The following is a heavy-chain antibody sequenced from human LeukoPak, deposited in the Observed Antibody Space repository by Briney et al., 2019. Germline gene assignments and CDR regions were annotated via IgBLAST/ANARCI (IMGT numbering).Heavy chain of an antibody. J-gene: IGHJ5*02. Sequence: GGSLRLSCAASGFTFSSYGMHWVRQAPGKGLEWVAVISYDGSNKYYADSVKGRFTISRDNSKNSLYLQMNSLRAEDTAVSYCAKDGGATTFRWFDPWGQGTLVTVSS. V-gene: IGHV3-30*18. CDR2: ISYDGSNK. CDR1: GFTFSSYG. D-gene: IGHD1-26*01. CDR3: AKDGGATTFRWFDP.